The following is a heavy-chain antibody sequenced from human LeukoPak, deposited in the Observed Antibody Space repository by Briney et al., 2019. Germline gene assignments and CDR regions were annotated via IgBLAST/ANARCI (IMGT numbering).Heavy chain of an antibody. Sequence: GGSLRLSCAASGFTVSSDYMSWVRQAPGKGLEWVSLISSGGSIYYADSVKGRFTISRDNSKNTLYLQMYSLRADDTAVYYCASTHLGYCSSVSCQNDYWGQGTLVTVSP. CDR3: ASTHLGYCSSVSCQNDY. CDR1: GFTVSSDY. V-gene: IGHV3-53*01. J-gene: IGHJ4*02. D-gene: IGHD2-15*01. CDR2: ISSGGSI.